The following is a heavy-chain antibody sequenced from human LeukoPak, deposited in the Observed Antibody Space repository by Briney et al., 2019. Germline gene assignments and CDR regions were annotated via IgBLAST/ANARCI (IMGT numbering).Heavy chain of an antibody. V-gene: IGHV3-23*01. D-gene: IGHD3-3*01. J-gene: IGHJ6*02. CDR3: ANDRMEAGRVRSCGMDV. Sequence: GGSLRLSCAASGFSFSTYGMTWVRQAPGRGLEWVSTISGSGGSTYYADSVKGRFTISRDNSKNTLFLQMNSLRAEDTALYYCANDRMEAGRVRSCGMDVWGQGTTVTVSS. CDR1: GFSFSTYG. CDR2: ISGSGGST.